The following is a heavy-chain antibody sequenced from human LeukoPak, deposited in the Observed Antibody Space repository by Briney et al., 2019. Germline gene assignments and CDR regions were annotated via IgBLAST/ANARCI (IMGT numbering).Heavy chain of an antibody. D-gene: IGHD1-7*01. CDR2: IKQDGSEN. V-gene: IGHV3-7*01. Sequence: GGSLRLSCGASGFTFSSYWMSWVRQAPGRGLEWVANIKQDGSENDHVDSVKGRFTISRDNAKNSLYLQMSNLRAEDTAIYYCATLGGTARFDPWGQGTLVTVSS. CDR3: ATLGGTARFDP. J-gene: IGHJ5*02. CDR1: GFTFSSYW.